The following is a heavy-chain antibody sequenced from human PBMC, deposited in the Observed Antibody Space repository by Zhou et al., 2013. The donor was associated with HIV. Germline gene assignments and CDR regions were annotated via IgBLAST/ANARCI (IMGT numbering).Heavy chain of an antibody. V-gene: IGHV1-2*02. J-gene: IGHJ4*02. CDR2: ILPNTDAT. D-gene: IGHD5-12*01. Sequence: QVHLVQSGAEVKEPGASVKISCKTEYSFSIYYMHWVRQAPGQGLEWMGWILPNTDATKYAPRFQGRVTMTRDTSISTIYMELKRLTSEDTAMYFCARSHKWLQLRYQGNFDYWGQGTVVTVSS. CDR3: ARSHKWLQLRYQGNFDY. CDR1: EYSFSIYY.